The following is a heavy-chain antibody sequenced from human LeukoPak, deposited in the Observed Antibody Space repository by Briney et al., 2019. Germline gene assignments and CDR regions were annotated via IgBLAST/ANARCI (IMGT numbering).Heavy chain of an antibody. D-gene: IGHD3-3*01. CDR2: ISSSGSTI. CDR3: AKDRGFLEWLPY. V-gene: IGHV3-48*03. Sequence: GGSLRLSCAASGSTFSSYEMNWVRQAPGKGLEWVSYISSSGSTIYYADSMKGRFTISRDNAKNSLYLQMNSLRAEDTAVYYCAKDRGFLEWLPYWGQGTLVTVSS. CDR1: GSTFSSYE. J-gene: IGHJ4*02.